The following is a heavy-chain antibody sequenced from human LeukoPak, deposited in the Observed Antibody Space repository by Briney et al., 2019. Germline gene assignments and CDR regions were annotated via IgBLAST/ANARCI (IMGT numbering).Heavy chain of an antibody. V-gene: IGHV4-59*01. CDR2: IYYSGST. CDR3: ARRFDF. J-gene: IGHJ4*02. Sequence: SETLSLTCTVSGGSISSYYWSWIRQPPGKGLEWIGYIYYSGSTNYNPSLKSRVTISIDTSKNQFSLKLSSVTAADTAVYYCARRFDFWGQGTLVTVSS. CDR1: GGSISSYY.